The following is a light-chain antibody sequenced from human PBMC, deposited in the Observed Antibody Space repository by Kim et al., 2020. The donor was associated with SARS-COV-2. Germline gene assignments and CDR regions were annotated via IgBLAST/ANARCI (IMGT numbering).Light chain of an antibody. Sequence: VTISCTGSNSNIGAGFDVHWYQQVPGTAPQLRISDNNNRPSGVPDRFSTSKSDTSVSLAITGLQPEDEADYYCQSFDISLSGFVIFGGGTQLTVL. J-gene: IGLJ2*01. CDR3: QSFDISLSGFVI. CDR2: DNN. V-gene: IGLV1-40*01. CDR1: NSNIGAGFD.